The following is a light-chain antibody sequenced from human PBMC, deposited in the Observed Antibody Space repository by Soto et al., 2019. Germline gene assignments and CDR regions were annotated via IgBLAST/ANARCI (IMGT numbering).Light chain of an antibody. V-gene: IGKV3-15*01. CDR1: QFVGSN. Sequence: EIGMKQSPATLSVSPGERATVSCRASQFVGSNLAWYQQKPGQAPRLLIYGASTRATGIPARFSGSGSGTEFTLTISSLQSEDFALYYCQQYNNWPPLSFGGGTKVEIK. CDR3: QQYNNWPPLS. J-gene: IGKJ4*01. CDR2: GAS.